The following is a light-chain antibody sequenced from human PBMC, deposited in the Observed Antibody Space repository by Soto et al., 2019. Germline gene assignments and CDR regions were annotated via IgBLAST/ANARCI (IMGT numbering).Light chain of an antibody. CDR1: QSVDSN. CDR2: GAS. J-gene: IGKJ1*01. Sequence: EIVMTQSPVTLSVSPGERATLSCRASQSVDSNLAWYQQKPGQAPRLLNYGASTRATGIPARFSGSGSGTEFTLTISSLQSEDFAVYYCQQYNNWPPWTFGQGTTVEIK. V-gene: IGKV3-15*01. CDR3: QQYNNWPPWT.